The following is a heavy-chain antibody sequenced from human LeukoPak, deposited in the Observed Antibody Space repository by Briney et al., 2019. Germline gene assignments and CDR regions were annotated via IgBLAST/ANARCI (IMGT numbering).Heavy chain of an antibody. CDR1: GYTFTRYV. D-gene: IGHD1-14*01. V-gene: IGHV1-8*03. CDR2: MNPNSGKT. CDR3: ARRRVGTHFDY. Sequence: ASVKVSCKPSGYTFTRYVINWVGQATGQGLEWMGWMNPNSGKTNYAQKFQGRVTITRNTSISTAYMELSSLRSEDTAVYFCARRRVGTHFDYWGQGTLVTVSS. J-gene: IGHJ4*02.